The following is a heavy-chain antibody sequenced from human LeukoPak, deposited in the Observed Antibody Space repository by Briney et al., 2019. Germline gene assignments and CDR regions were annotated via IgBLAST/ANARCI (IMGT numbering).Heavy chain of an antibody. J-gene: IGHJ4*02. D-gene: IGHD1-26*01. Sequence: SGTLSLTCAVSGGSILSTNWWSWVRQPPGKGLEWIGEVHLNGATNYNPSVEGRVTLSIDKSKNHLSLEVISVTAADTAMYYCTRESGAFSPFGFWGQGTLVTVSS. V-gene: IGHV4-4*02. CDR1: GGSILSTNW. CDR3: TRESGAFSPFGF. CDR2: VHLNGAT.